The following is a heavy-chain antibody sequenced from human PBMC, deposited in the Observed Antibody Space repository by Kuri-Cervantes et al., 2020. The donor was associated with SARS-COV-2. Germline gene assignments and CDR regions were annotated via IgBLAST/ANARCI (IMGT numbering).Heavy chain of an antibody. CDR3: VRDGDHWNFDY. CDR2: INSDGSST. Sequence: GESLKISCAASGFTFSSYWMHWVRQAPGKGLVWVSRINSDGSSTSYADSVKGRFTISRDNAKNTLYLQMNSLRAEDTAVYYCVRDGDHWNFDYWGQGNLVTVSS. J-gene: IGHJ4*02. CDR1: GFTFSSYW. V-gene: IGHV3-74*01. D-gene: IGHD1-1*01.